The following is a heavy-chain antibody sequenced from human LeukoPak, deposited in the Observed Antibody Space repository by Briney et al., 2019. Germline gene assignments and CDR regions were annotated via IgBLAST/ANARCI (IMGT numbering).Heavy chain of an antibody. CDR1: GFTFSSYG. J-gene: IGHJ5*02. D-gene: IGHD3-22*01. Sequence: GGSLRLSCAASGFTFSSYGMQWVRQAPGKGLEWVAVISYDGSNKYYADSVKGRFTISRDNSKNTLYLQMNSLRAEDTAVYYCAKDSAPRDYDSSGYPGKNWFDPWGQGTLVTVSS. CDR2: ISYDGSNK. V-gene: IGHV3-30*18. CDR3: AKDSAPRDYDSSGYPGKNWFDP.